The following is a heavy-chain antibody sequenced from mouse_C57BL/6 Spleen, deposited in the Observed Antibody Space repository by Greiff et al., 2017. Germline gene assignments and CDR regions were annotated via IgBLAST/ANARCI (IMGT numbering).Heavy chain of an antibody. CDR2: INPGSGGT. J-gene: IGHJ2*01. Sequence: QVQLQQSGAELVRPGTSVKVSCKASGYAFTNYLIEWVKQRPGQGLEWIGVINPGSGGTTYNEKFKGKATLTADKSSSTAYMQLSSLTSEDSAVYFCARDYYGKVDYWGQGTTLTVSS. V-gene: IGHV1-54*01. D-gene: IGHD2-1*01. CDR3: ARDYYGKVDY. CDR1: GYAFTNYL.